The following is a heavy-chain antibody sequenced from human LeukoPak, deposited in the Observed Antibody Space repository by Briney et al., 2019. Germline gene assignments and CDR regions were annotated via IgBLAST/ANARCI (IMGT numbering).Heavy chain of an antibody. Sequence: GGSLRLSCAASGFTFSTYAMHWVRQAPGKGLEWVAVISYDGSNKYYAGSVKGRFTIPRENSKNTLYLQMNSLRAEDTAVYYCAKAKIVYYYDSSGYIDYWGQGTLVTVSS. CDR3: AKAKIVYYYDSSGYIDY. CDR1: GFTFSTYA. D-gene: IGHD3-22*01. CDR2: ISYDGSNK. J-gene: IGHJ4*02. V-gene: IGHV3-30-3*01.